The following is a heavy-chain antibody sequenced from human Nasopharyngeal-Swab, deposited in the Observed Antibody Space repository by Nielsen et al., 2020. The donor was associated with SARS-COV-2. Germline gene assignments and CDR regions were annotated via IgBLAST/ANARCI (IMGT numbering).Heavy chain of an antibody. Sequence: GSLRLSCAVYGGSFSGYYWSWFRQPPGKGLEWIGEINHSGSTNYNPSLKSRVTISVDTSKNQFSLKLSSVTAADTAVYYCARRFVVVRWLQYWYFDLWGRGTLVTVSS. J-gene: IGHJ2*01. V-gene: IGHV4-34*01. D-gene: IGHD2-21*01. CDR1: GGSFSGYY. CDR3: ARRFVVVRWLQYWYFDL. CDR2: INHSGST.